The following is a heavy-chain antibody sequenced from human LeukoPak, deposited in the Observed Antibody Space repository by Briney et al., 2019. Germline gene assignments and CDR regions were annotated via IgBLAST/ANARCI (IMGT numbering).Heavy chain of an antibody. CDR2: IYYSGST. D-gene: IGHD6-6*01. Sequence: SETLSLTCTVSGGSISSYYWSWIRQPPGKGLEWIGYIYYSGSTNYNPSLKSRVTISVDTSKNQFSLKLSSVTAADTAVYYCARLRVYSSSCYFDYWGQGTLVTVSS. J-gene: IGHJ4*02. V-gene: IGHV4-59*08. CDR1: GGSISSYY. CDR3: ARLRVYSSSCYFDY.